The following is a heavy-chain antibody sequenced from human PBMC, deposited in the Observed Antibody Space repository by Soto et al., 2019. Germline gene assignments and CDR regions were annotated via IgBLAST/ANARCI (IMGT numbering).Heavy chain of an antibody. Sequence: HPGGSLRLSCAASGFIFRNYWMKWVRQAPGKGLEWVANIKEDGSETYYADSVKGRFTISRDNAKNSLFLQMNSLRAEDTALYYCTRGLYSTTYWGQGALVTVSS. V-gene: IGHV3-7*03. CDR1: GFIFRNYW. CDR2: IKEDGSET. CDR3: TRGLYSTTY. J-gene: IGHJ4*02. D-gene: IGHD2-8*01.